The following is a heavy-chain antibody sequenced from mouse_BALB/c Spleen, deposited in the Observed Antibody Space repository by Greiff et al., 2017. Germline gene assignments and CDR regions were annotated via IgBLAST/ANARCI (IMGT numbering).Heavy chain of an antibody. J-gene: IGHJ1*01. V-gene: IGHV1-14*01. CDR1: GYTFTSYV. CDR3: ARSYGNCLWYFDV. Sequence: VQLQQSGPELVKPGASVKMSCKASGYTFTSYVMHWVKQKPGQGLEWIGYINPYNDGTKYNEKFKGKATLTSDKSSSTAYMELSSLTSEDSAVYYCARSYGNCLWYFDVWGAGTTVTVSS. D-gene: IGHD2-10*02. CDR2: INPYNDGT.